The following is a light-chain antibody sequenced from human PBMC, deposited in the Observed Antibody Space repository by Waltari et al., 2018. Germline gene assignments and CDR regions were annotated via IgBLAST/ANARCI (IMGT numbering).Light chain of an antibody. CDR1: SSDVGGYNY. V-gene: IGLV2-14*03. CDR2: DVN. Sequence: HSALAQPASVSGSPGQSITISCTGTSSDVGGYNYVSWYQQHPGKAPRLMIYDVNNRPSGVSNRFPGSKSGNTASLTISGLQAEDEADYYCSSFTRTNSWVFGGGTKLTDL. J-gene: IGLJ3*02. CDR3: SSFTRTNSWV.